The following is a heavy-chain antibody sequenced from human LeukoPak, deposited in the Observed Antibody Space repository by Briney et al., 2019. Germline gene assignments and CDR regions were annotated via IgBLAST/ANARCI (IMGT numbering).Heavy chain of an antibody. CDR1: GYNFITYW. V-gene: IGHV5-51*01. D-gene: IGHD6-13*01. J-gene: IGHJ6*02. Sequence: GESLKISCKGSGYNFITYWIGWVRQMPGKGLEWMGIIYPSNSDTRYSPSFQGQVTFSADKSISTAYLQWSSLKASDTAMYYCARHRADSSSPRGTDVWGQGTRSPSP. CDR2: IYPSNSDT. CDR3: ARHRADSSSPRGTDV.